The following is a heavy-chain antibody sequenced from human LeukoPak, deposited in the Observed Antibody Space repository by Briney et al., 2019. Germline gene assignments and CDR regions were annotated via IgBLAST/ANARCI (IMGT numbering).Heavy chain of an antibody. Sequence: SETLSLTCTVSGASMSSYYWSWIRQPPGKGLEWIGYIYYSGSTNYNPSLKSRVTISVDTSKNQFSLKLSSVTAADTAVYYCARLVKQQLVFLHWYFDLWGRGTLVTVFS. J-gene: IGHJ2*01. V-gene: IGHV4-59*01. CDR1: GASMSSYY. CDR2: IYYSGST. CDR3: ARLVKQQLVFLHWYFDL. D-gene: IGHD6-13*01.